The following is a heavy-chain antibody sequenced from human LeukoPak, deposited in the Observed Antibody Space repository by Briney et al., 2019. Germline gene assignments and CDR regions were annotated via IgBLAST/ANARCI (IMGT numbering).Heavy chain of an antibody. CDR1: GGSISSSSYY. V-gene: IGHV4-39*07. Sequence: PSETLSLTCTVSGGSISSSSYYWGWIRQPPGKGLEWIGSIYYSGSTYYNPSPKSQVTISVDTSKNQFSLKLSSVTAADTAVYYCARDKETVSDFDYWGQGTQVTVSS. D-gene: IGHD4-17*01. J-gene: IGHJ4*02. CDR3: ARDKETVSDFDY. CDR2: IYYSGST.